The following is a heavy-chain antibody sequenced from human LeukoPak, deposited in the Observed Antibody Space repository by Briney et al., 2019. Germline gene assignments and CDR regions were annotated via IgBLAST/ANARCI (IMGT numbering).Heavy chain of an antibody. V-gene: IGHV3-48*04. D-gene: IGHD6-13*01. CDR2: ISRSSSTI. CDR3: ARDMSSSGIDY. CDR1: GFTFSSYS. Sequence: WGSLRLSCAASGFTFSSYSMNWVRQAPGKGLEGVSYISRSSSTIYYADSVKGRFTISRDNAKNSLYLQVNSLRAEDTAVYYCARDMSSSGIDYWGQGTLVTASS. J-gene: IGHJ4*02.